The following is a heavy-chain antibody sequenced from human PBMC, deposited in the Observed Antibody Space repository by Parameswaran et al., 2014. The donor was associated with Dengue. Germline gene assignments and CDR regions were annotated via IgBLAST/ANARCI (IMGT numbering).Heavy chain of an antibody. V-gene: IGHV3-23*01. CDR3: AKAISTAVYYYYAMDV. Sequence: WIRQPPGKGLEWVSGISNRGVITYYADSVRGRLTISRDNSKNTLYLQMNSLRAEDTAIYYCAKAISTAVYYYYAMDVWGLGTTVTVSS. CDR2: ISNRGVIT. J-gene: IGHJ6*02. D-gene: IGHD4-23*01.